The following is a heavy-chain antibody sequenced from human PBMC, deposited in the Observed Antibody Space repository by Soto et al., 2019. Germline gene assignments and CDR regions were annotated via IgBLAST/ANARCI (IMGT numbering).Heavy chain of an antibody. J-gene: IGHJ4*02. Sequence: SLRLSCTASGFTFGDYAMSWFRQAPGKGLEWVGFIRSRAYGGTTEYAASVKGRFTISRDDSKSIAYLQMNSLKTEDTAVYYCTREGVDTAMDFDYWGQGTLVTVSS. D-gene: IGHD5-18*01. CDR1: GFTFGDYA. CDR3: TREGVDTAMDFDY. V-gene: IGHV3-49*03. CDR2: IRSRAYGGTT.